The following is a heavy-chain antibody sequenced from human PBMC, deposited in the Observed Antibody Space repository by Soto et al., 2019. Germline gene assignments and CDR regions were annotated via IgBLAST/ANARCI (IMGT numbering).Heavy chain of an antibody. CDR2: INQGGRT. D-gene: IGHD1-26*01. CDR3: ARSQRLLGWFGP. V-gene: IGHV4-34*01. J-gene: IGHJ5*02. CDR1: GGSFSGHF. Sequence: QEHLQQWGAGLLKPTETLSLTCAVFGGSFSGHFWSWIRQSPGKGLEWIGEINQGGRTNCNPSLKSRVTVSLDTANNQFSLSLTSVTVADTATYYSARSQRLLGWFGPWGQGTPVTVPS.